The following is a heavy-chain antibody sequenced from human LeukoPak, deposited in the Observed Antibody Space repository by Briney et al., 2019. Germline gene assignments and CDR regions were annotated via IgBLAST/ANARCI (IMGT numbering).Heavy chain of an antibody. CDR2: IYYSGST. J-gene: IGHJ4*02. Sequence: SETLSLTCTVSGGSISSYYWSWIRQPPGKGLEWIGYIYYSGSTNYNPSLKSRVTISVDTSKNQFSLKLSSVTAADTAVYYCARYYDFWSGSSRLYYFDYWGQGTLVTVSS. CDR1: GGSISSYY. V-gene: IGHV4-59*08. D-gene: IGHD3-3*01. CDR3: ARYYDFWSGSSRLYYFDY.